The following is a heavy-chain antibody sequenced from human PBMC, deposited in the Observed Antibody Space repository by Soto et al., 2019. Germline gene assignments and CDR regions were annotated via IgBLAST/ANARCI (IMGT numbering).Heavy chain of an antibody. CDR3: ATAPPGEGAAMFDR. J-gene: IGHJ5*02. CDR2: ISAYNGNI. D-gene: IGHD3-10*01. CDR1: GDTFSNYG. V-gene: IGHV1-18*01. Sequence: GSVKVYCKASGDTFSNYGISWGRQAPGQGLEWMGWISAYNGNIKFAQKVQGRVTMTTDTFTSTADMELRSLRSDDTAVYYSATAPPGEGAAMFDRWGQGTLVTVSS.